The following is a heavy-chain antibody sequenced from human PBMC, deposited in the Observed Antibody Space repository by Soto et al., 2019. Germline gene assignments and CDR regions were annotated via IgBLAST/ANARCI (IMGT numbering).Heavy chain of an antibody. D-gene: IGHD1-26*01. V-gene: IGHV4-59*08. Sequence: QVQLQESGPGLVLPSETLSLTCSVTGGSISDIFWNWVRRPPGKGLEWIGYAHYSRTGKYNPSLKSRVTMSLDSSKNQISLRLSSVTAADTAIYYCAKWVSPHRAFDIWGQGTMVTVSS. CDR3: AKWVSPHRAFDI. CDR2: AHYSRTG. J-gene: IGHJ3*02. CDR1: GGSISDIF.